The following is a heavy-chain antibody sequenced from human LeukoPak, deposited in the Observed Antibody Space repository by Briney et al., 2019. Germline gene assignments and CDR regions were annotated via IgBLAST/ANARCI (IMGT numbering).Heavy chain of an antibody. Sequence: ASVKVSCKASGGTFSSYAISWVRQAPGQGLEWMGRIIPIFGTAKYAQKFQGRVTITTDESTSTAYMELSSLRSEDTAVYYCARDTRDGYGDQNADYWGQGTLVTVSS. J-gene: IGHJ4*02. CDR2: IIPIFGTA. CDR1: GGTFSSYA. D-gene: IGHD4-17*01. V-gene: IGHV1-69*05. CDR3: ARDTRDGYGDQNADY.